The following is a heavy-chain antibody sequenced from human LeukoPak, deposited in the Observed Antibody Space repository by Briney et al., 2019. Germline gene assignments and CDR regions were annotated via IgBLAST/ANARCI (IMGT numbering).Heavy chain of an antibody. Sequence: KSGGSLRLSCAASGFTFSNYGMNWVRQAPGKGLEWVSRISGTGGTTFYADSVKGRFTISRDNSKNTLYLQMNRLRAEDTALYYCAKDDRPHEAAVGDDFDYWGQGTLVTVSS. D-gene: IGHD6-13*01. CDR2: ISGTGGTT. V-gene: IGHV3-23*01. J-gene: IGHJ4*02. CDR3: AKDDRPHEAAVGDDFDY. CDR1: GFTFSNYG.